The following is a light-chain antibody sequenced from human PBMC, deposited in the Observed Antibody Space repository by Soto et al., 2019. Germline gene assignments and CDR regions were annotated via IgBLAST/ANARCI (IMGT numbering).Light chain of an antibody. CDR1: QGISSY. V-gene: IGKV1-8*01. CDR3: QQYYTYPFT. CDR2: AAS. J-gene: IGKJ3*01. Sequence: IRMTQSPSSFSASTGDRVTITCRASQGISSYLAWYQQKPGKAPKLLIYAASTLQSGVPSRFSGSGSGTDFTLTISCLQSEDFATYYCQQYYTYPFTFGPGTKVDIK.